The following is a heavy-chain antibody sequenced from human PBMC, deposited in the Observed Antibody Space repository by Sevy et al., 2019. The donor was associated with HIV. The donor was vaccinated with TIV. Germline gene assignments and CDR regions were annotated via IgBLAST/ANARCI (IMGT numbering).Heavy chain of an antibody. CDR2: ISYDGSNK. J-gene: IGHJ3*02. Sequence: GGSLRLSCAASEFTFSTYAMHWVRQAPGKGLEWVALISYDGSNKYYADSVKGRFTISRDNSKNTLYLQMISLRAEDTAVYYCARGPYYDNEEGAFDIWGQGTMVTVSS. CDR3: ARGPYYDNEEGAFDI. D-gene: IGHD3-22*01. V-gene: IGHV3-30-3*01. CDR1: EFTFSTYA.